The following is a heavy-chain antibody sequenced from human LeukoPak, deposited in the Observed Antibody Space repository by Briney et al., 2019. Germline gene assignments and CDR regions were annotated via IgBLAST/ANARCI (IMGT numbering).Heavy chain of an antibody. CDR2: ISSSSGTT. CDR3: AREGSYCSSTSCQGSHYYFYYYMDV. CDR1: AFSFNTYA. D-gene: IGHD2-2*01. J-gene: IGHJ6*03. Sequence: PGGSLRLSCAASAFSFNTYAMNWVRQAPGKGLEWVSYISSSSGTTYYADSVKGRFTISGDNAKNSLFLQMNSLRAEDTAVYYCAREGSYCSSTSCQGSHYYFYYYMDVWGKGTTVTVSS. V-gene: IGHV3-48*01.